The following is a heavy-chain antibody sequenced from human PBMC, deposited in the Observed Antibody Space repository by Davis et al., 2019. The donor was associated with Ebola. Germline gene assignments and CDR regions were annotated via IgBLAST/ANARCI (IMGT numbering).Heavy chain of an antibody. CDR3: ARGYWHFDL. CDR1: GYSFSNYW. J-gene: IGHJ2*01. Sequence: GESLKISCKGSGYSFSNYWLGWVRQMPGKGLEWMGIIYPGDSDTRYSPSFQGQVTISADKSISTAYLQWSSLEASDTALYYCARGYWHFDLWGRGTLVTVSS. V-gene: IGHV5-51*01. CDR2: IYPGDSDT.